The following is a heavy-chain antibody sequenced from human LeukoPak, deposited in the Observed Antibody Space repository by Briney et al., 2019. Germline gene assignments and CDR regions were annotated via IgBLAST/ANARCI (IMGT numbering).Heavy chain of an antibody. D-gene: IGHD5-18*01. CDR3: ASGYSYGPIYFDY. CDR1: GGSISSYY. Sequence: SETLSLTCTVSGGSISSYYWSWIRQPPGKGLEWIGYIYYSGSTNYNPSLKSRGTISVDTSKTQFSLKLSSVTAADTAVYYCASGYSYGPIYFDYWGQGTLVTVSS. V-gene: IGHV4-59*01. J-gene: IGHJ4*02. CDR2: IYYSGST.